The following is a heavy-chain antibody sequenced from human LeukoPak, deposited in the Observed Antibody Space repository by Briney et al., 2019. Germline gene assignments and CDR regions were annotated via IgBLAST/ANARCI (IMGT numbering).Heavy chain of an antibody. CDR2: MNPNSGNT. D-gene: IGHD3-3*01. V-gene: IGHV1-8*03. CDR3: ARGSSIRYYDFWSGYFGDYYFDY. J-gene: IGHJ4*02. CDR1: GYTFTSYD. Sequence: ASVEVSCKASGYTFTSYDINRVRQATGQGLEWMGWMNPNSGNTGYAQKFQGRVTITRNTSISTAYMELSSLRSEDTAVYYCARGSSIRYYDFWSGYFGDYYFDYWGQGTLVTVSS.